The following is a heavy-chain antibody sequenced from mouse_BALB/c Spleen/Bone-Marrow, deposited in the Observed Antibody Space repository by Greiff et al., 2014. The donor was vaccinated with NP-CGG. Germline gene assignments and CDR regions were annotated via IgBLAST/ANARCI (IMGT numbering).Heavy chain of an antibody. CDR3: ATYYYGSSWGFAN. V-gene: IGHV14-3*02. D-gene: IGHD1-1*01. J-gene: IGHJ3*01. CDR1: GFNIKDTY. CDR2: IDPANGNT. Sequence: EVQRVESGAELVKPGASVKLSCTASGFNIKDTYMHWVKQRPEQGLEWIGRIDPANGNTKYDPRFQGKATITADTSSNTAYLQLSSLTSEDTAVYYCATYYYGSSWGFANWGQGTLVTVSA.